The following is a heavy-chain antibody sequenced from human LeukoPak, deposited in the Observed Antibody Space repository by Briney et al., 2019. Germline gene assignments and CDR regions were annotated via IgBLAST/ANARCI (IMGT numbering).Heavy chain of an antibody. CDR2: ISGSGGST. V-gene: IGHV3-23*01. CDR1: GFTFSSYA. J-gene: IGHJ4*02. Sequence: PGASLRLSCAASGFTFSSYAMTWVRQAPGKGLEWVSGISGSGGSTYYADSVKGRFTISRDTSKNTLYLQMNSLRAEDTAVYYCAKGLTIFGWGQGTLVTVSS. D-gene: IGHD3-3*01. CDR3: AKGLTIFG.